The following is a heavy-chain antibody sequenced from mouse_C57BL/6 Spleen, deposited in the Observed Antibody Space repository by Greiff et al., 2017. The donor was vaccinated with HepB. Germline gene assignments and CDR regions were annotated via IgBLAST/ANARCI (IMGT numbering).Heavy chain of an antibody. CDR2: IDPSDSYT. V-gene: IGHV1-50*01. J-gene: IGHJ1*03. CDR3: ARTTVVGFDV. CDR1: GYTFTSYW. Sequence: VQLQQPGAELVKPGASVKLSCKASGYTFTSYWMQWVKQRPGQGLEWIGEIDPSDSYTNYNQKFKGKATLTVDTSSSTAYMQLSSLTSEDAAVYYCARTTVVGFDVWGTGTTVTVSS. D-gene: IGHD1-1*01.